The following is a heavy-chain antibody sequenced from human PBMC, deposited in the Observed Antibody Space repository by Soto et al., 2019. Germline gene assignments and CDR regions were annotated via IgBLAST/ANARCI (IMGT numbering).Heavy chain of an antibody. V-gene: IGHV1-46*01. Sequence: SVKVSCKASGYTFTSYYMHWVRQAPVQGLEWMGIINPSGGSTSYAQKFQGRVTMTRDTSTSTVYMELSSLRSEDTAVYYCARDSRYYDSSGHNPTSMDVWGQGTTVTVSS. J-gene: IGHJ6*02. CDR2: INPSGGST. CDR3: ARDSRYYDSSGHNPTSMDV. D-gene: IGHD3-22*01. CDR1: GYTFTSYY.